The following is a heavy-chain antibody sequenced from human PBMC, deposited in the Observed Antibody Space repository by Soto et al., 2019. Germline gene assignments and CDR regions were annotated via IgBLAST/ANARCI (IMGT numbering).Heavy chain of an antibody. CDR1: GGSISSYY. CDR3: AIYNWNYKLFDY. D-gene: IGHD1-7*01. Sequence: SETLSLTCTVSGGSISSYYWSWIRQPPGKGLEWIGYIYYSGSTNYNPSLKSRVTISVDTSKNQFSLKLSSVTAADTAVYYCAIYNWNYKLFDYWGQGTLVTVSS. CDR2: IYYSGST. V-gene: IGHV4-59*01. J-gene: IGHJ4*02.